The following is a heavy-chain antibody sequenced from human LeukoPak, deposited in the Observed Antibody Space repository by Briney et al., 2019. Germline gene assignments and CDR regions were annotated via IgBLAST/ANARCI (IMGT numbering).Heavy chain of an antibody. V-gene: IGHV3-21*01. CDR2: VSSASSHV. Sequence: GGSLRLSCVASGFSFSTYAMNWVRQAPGKGPEWVSYVSSASSHVYYADSVRGRFIISRDNAKNSLYLQMNSLRAEDTAVYYCARDLMRFLEWVNWGQGTLVTVSS. J-gene: IGHJ4*02. CDR3: ARDLMRFLEWVN. CDR1: GFSFSTYA. D-gene: IGHD3-3*01.